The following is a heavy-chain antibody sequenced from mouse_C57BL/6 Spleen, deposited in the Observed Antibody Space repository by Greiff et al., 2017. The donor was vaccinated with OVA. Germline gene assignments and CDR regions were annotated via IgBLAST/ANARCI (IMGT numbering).Heavy chain of an antibody. Sequence: QVQLQQPGAELVKPGASVKLSCKASGYTFTSYWMQWVKQRPGQGLEWIGEIDPSDSYPNYNQKFKGKATLTVDTSSSTAYMQLSSLTSEDSAVYYCARINGSSYYYAMDYWGQGTSVTVSS. CDR2: IDPSDSYP. D-gene: IGHD1-1*01. J-gene: IGHJ4*01. CDR1: GYTFTSYW. V-gene: IGHV1-50*01. CDR3: ARINGSSYYYAMDY.